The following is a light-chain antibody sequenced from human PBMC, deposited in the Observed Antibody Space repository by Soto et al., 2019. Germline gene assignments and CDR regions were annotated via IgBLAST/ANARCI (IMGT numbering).Light chain of an antibody. CDR1: SSDVGSYNY. CDR2: DVS. CDR3: SSYTSSSTPYV. V-gene: IGLV2-14*01. Sequence: QSVLTQPASVSGSPGQSITISCTGTSSDVGSYNYVSWYQQHPGKAPKLMIYDVSNRPSGVSNRFSGSKSGNTASLTISGLQAEDEADYYCSSYTSSSTPYVFGTGTKVTGL. J-gene: IGLJ1*01.